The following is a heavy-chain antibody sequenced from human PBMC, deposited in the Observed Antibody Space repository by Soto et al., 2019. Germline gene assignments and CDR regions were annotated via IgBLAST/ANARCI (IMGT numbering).Heavy chain of an antibody. Sequence: GGSLRLSCAASGFTFSSYAMHWVRQAPGKGLEWVAVISYDGSNKYYADSVKGRFTISRDNSKNTLYLQMNSLRAEDTAVYYCAREEGGLRENYYYYGMDVWGQGTTVTVSS. CDR2: ISYDGSNK. D-gene: IGHD4-17*01. V-gene: IGHV3-30-3*01. CDR1: GFTFSSYA. J-gene: IGHJ6*02. CDR3: AREEGGLRENYYYYGMDV.